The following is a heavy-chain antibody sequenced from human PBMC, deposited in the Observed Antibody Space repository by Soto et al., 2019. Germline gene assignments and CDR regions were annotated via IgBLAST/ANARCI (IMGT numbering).Heavy chain of an antibody. CDR1: GVTFCNYG. Sequence: GGSMRISCAATGVTFCNYGMHWVRQAPGKGLEWVAVIWYDGTNKYYADSVKGRFTISRDNSKNTMYLQMNSLRAEDTAMYYCARDAGATGSYFDYWGQGGLVTVSS. CDR3: ARDAGATGSYFDY. V-gene: IGHV3-33*01. CDR2: IWYDGTNK. J-gene: IGHJ4*02. D-gene: IGHD1-26*01.